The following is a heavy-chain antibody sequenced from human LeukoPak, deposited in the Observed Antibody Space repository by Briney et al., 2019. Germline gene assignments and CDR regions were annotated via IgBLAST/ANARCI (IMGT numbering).Heavy chain of an antibody. CDR2: INSDGSST. CDR3: ASGVPTFGY. Sequence: PGGSLRLSCAASGFTFSSNWMHWVRQAPGKGLVWVSGINSDGSSTNYADSVKGRFTISRDNAKNTLYLQMNSLGVEDTAVYYCASGVPTFGYWGQGTLVTVSS. V-gene: IGHV3-74*01. J-gene: IGHJ4*02. D-gene: IGHD3-10*01. CDR1: GFTFSSNW.